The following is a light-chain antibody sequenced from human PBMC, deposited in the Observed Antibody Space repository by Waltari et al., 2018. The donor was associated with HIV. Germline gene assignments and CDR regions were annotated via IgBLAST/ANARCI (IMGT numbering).Light chain of an antibody. V-gene: IGLV1-36*01. CDR2: YDD. CDR3: AAWDDYLNGYV. CDR1: SSHIGTTA. J-gene: IGLJ1*01. Sequence: QSVLTQPPSVSDAPRQRVPISCSGRSSHIGTTAVNWYQQVPVKATKLLIYYDDLLSSGVSDRFSGSKSGTSASLAIRGLQSEDEAEYYCAAWDDYLNGYVFGSGTKVTVL.